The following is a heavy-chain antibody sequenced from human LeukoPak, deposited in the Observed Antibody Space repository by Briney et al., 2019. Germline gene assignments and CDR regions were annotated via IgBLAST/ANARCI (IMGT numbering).Heavy chain of an antibody. V-gene: IGHV1-46*01. Sequence: ASVKVSCKASGYTFTTYYMHWVRQAPGQGLEWMGMVDPRGGSTSYAQKFQGRVTMTSDTSTSAVNMEPSSLRSEDTAVYYCVGEFHGGFFDYWGQGTLVTVSS. J-gene: IGHJ4*02. D-gene: IGHD3-16*01. CDR1: GYTFTTYY. CDR3: VGEFHGGFFDY. CDR2: VDPRGGST.